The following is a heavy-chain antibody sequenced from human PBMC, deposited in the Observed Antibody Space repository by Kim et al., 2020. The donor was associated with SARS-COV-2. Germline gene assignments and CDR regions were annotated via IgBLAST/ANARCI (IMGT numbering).Heavy chain of an antibody. J-gene: IGHJ6*03. D-gene: IGHD4-4*01. CDR3: ARVISNYPQMPFYYYYYMDV. CDR1: GGTFSSYA. Sequence: SVKVSCKASGGTFSSYAISWVRQAPGQGLEWMGGIIPIFGTANYAQKFQGRVTITADESTSTAYMELSSLRSEDTAVYYCARVISNYPQMPFYYYYYMDVWGKGTTVTVSS. V-gene: IGHV1-69*13. CDR2: IIPIFGTA.